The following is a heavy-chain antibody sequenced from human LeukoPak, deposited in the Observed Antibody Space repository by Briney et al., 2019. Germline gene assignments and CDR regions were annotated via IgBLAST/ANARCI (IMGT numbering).Heavy chain of an antibody. CDR1: GGSISSSSYY. J-gene: IGHJ6*02. CDR3: ARHLNYYGSGSYGAYYYYGMDV. CDR2: MYYDGST. D-gene: IGHD3-10*01. V-gene: IGHV4-39*07. Sequence: SETLSLTCTVSGGSISSSSYYWGWIRQPPGKGLEWIGSMYYDGSTHYNPSLESRVTMSGDTSKNQLSLRLTSVTAADTAVYYCARHLNYYGSGSYGAYYYYGMDVWGQGTTVTVSS.